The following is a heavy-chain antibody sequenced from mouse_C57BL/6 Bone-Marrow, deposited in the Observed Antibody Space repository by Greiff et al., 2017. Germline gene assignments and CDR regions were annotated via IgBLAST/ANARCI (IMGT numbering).Heavy chain of an antibody. CDR1: GFSFNTYA. V-gene: IGHV10-1*01. J-gene: IGHJ2*01. Sequence: EVMLVESGGGLVQPKGSLKLSCAASGFSFNTYAMNWVRQAPGKGLEWVARIRSKSNNYATYYADSVKDRFTISRDDSESMLYLQMNNLKTEDTAMYYCVRHQGYYEPYFDYWGQGTTLTVSS. CDR2: IRSKSNNYAT. CDR3: VRHQGYYEPYFDY. D-gene: IGHD1-1*01.